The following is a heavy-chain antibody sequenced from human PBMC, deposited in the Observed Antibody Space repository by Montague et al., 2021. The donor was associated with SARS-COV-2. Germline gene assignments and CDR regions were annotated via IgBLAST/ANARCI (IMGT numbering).Heavy chain of an antibody. CDR3: AREVSPLPNTYYYYYCMDV. Sequence: TLSLTCTVSGGSISSGSYYWSWIRQSAGKGLEWIGRIFTSGRTNYNPSLKSRVSISVDTSKNQFSLKLSSVTAADTAVYYCAREVSPLPNTYYYYYCMDVWGQGTTVTVSS. CDR1: GGSISSGSYY. V-gene: IGHV4-61*02. J-gene: IGHJ6*02. CDR2: IFTSGRT. D-gene: IGHD5/OR15-5a*01.